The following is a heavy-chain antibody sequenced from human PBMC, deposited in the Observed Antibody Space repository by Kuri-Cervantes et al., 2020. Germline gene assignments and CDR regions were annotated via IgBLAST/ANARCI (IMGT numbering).Heavy chain of an antibody. V-gene: IGHV3-33*06. Sequence: GESLKISCAASGFTFSYYVIHRVRQAPGKGLEWVTVIWYDGSKKYYADSVKGRFTISRDNSKNTLYLQMNSLRAEDTAVYYCAKDPRTSNWFDPWGQGTLVTVSS. CDR1: GFTFSYYV. J-gene: IGHJ5*02. CDR2: IWYDGSKK. CDR3: AKDPRTSNWFDP. D-gene: IGHD1-14*01.